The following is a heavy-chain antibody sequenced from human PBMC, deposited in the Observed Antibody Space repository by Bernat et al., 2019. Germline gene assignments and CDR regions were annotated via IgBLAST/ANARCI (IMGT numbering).Heavy chain of an antibody. D-gene: IGHD6-19*01. CDR1: GFTFGDYA. J-gene: IGHJ4*02. V-gene: IGHV3-49*04. CDR3: SYSGWNDY. CDR2: IRSKAYGGTT. Sequence: VQLVESGGGVVQPGRSLRLSCTASGFTFGDYAMSWVRQAPGKGLEWVGFIRSKAYGGTTEYAASVKGRFTISRDDSKSIAYLQMNSLKTEDTAVYYCSYSGWNDYWGQGTLVTVSS.